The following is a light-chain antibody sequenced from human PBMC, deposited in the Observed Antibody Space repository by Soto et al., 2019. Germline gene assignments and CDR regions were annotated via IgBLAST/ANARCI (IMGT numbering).Light chain of an antibody. J-gene: IGKJ2*01. CDR2: KAS. CDR3: QQYNSHPYT. CDR1: QSIHTC. Sequence: DFQMTQSPSTLSASVGDSVTITCRARQSIHTCLAWYQQKPGRTPKLLIYKASVLETGVPARFSGSGSGTEFTLTISSLQPDDFATYFCQQYNSHPYTFGRGTKLQIK. V-gene: IGKV1-5*03.